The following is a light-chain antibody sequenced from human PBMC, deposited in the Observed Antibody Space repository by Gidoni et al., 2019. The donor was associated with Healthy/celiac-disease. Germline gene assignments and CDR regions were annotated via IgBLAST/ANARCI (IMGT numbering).Light chain of an antibody. CDR3: QQRSNWPIT. V-gene: IGKV3-11*01. J-gene: IGKJ5*01. Sequence: ELVFTHSPATLSLSPGERATLSCRASQSVSSYLAWYQQKPGQAPRLLIYDASNRATGIPARFSGSGSGTDFTLTISSLEPEDFAVYYCQQRSNWPITFGHGTRVDIK. CDR2: DAS. CDR1: QSVSSY.